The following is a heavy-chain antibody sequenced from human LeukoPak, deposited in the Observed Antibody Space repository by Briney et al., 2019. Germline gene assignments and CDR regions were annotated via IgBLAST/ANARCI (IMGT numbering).Heavy chain of an antibody. J-gene: IGHJ4*02. CDR3: ARDTPFGEFFDY. D-gene: IGHD3-10*01. Sequence: PSETLSLTCTVSGGSISSGDYYWSWIRQPPGKGLEWIGYIYYSGSTYYNPSLKSRVTISVDTSKNQFSLKLSSVTAADTAVYYCARDTPFGEFFDYWGQGTLVTVSS. CDR1: GGSISSGDYY. CDR2: IYYSGST. V-gene: IGHV4-30-4*01.